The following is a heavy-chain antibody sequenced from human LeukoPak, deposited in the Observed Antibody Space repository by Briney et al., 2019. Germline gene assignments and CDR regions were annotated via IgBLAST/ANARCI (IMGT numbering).Heavy chain of an antibody. CDR3: ARDDGYGGNPGYFDY. Sequence: PTGESLRLSCAASGFTFSSYWMSWVRQAPGKGLEWVANIKQDGSEKYYVDSVKGRFTISRDNAKNSLYLQMNSLRAEDTAVYYCARDDGYGGNPGYFDYWGQGTLVTVSS. CDR2: IKQDGSEK. V-gene: IGHV3-7*01. J-gene: IGHJ4*02. D-gene: IGHD4-23*01. CDR1: GFTFSSYW.